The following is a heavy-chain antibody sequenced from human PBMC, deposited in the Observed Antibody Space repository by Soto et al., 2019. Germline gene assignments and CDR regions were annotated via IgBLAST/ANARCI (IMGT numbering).Heavy chain of an antibody. J-gene: IGHJ4*02. CDR2: IYHSGST. CDR3: ARDLRMVATF. CDR1: GGSISSSNW. Sequence: SETLSLTCAVSGGSISSSNWWSWVRQPPGKGLEWIGEIYHSGSTNYNPSLKSRVTISRDNSKNTLYLQMNSLRAEDTAVYYYARDLRMVATFWGQGTLVTVSS. V-gene: IGHV4-4*02. D-gene: IGHD5-12*01.